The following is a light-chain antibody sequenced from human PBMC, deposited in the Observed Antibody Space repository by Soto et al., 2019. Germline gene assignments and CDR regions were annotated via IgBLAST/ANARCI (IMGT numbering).Light chain of an antibody. V-gene: IGKV1-9*01. CDR2: TAS. J-gene: IGKJ4*01. Sequence: IQLTQSPSSLSASVGDRVTITCRASQGISSYLAWYQQNPGRAPKLLIYTASTLQSGVPSRFSGSGSGTDFSLTISSLQPEDIATYYCQQLKSFPLTFGGGTKMEIK. CDR1: QGISSY. CDR3: QQLKSFPLT.